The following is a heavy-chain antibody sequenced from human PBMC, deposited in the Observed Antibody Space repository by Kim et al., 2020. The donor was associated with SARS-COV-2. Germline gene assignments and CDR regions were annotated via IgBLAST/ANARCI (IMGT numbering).Heavy chain of an antibody. Sequence: GGSLRLSCAASGFTFSSYSMNWVRQAPGKGLEWVSSISSSSSYIYYADSVKGRFTISRDNAKNSLYLQMNSLRAEDTAVYYCAREWESAVGPQDTLGYCSGGSCTLSETHYGMDGWGQGTAVTVSS. V-gene: IGHV3-21*01. CDR2: ISSSSSYI. CDR3: AREWESAVGPQDTLGYCSGGSCTLSETHYGMDG. CDR1: GFTFSSYS. D-gene: IGHD2-15*01. J-gene: IGHJ6*02.